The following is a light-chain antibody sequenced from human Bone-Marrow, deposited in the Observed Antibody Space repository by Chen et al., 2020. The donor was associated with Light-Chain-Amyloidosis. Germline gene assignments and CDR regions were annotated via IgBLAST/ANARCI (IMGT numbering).Light chain of an antibody. J-gene: IGLJ3*02. V-gene: IGLV6-57*01. CDR1: SGSIATNY. Sequence: KFMLTQPHSVCECRWKTGIISCTRSSGSIATNYVPWYQQRPGRSPTTAIYDDDQRPSGVPDRFSGPIDRSSNSSSLTISGLKTEDEADYYCQSYQGSSQGVFGGGTKLTV. CDR2: DDD. CDR3: QSYQGSSQGV.